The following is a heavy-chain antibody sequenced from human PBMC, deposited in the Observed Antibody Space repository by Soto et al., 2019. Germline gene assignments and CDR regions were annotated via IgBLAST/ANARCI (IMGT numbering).Heavy chain of an antibody. CDR2: IHYSGTT. D-gene: IGHD6-13*01. Sequence: SETLSLTCAVSGGSMRNYFWTWIRQPPGKGLEWIGYIHYSGTTSFFPSYNPSLRSRVTTSEDTSKNQFSLKLLSVTTADTAVYFCAAGEASSRNLAPYYLGFWGQGTLVTVSS. J-gene: IGHJ4*02. V-gene: IGHV4-59*01. CDR3: AAGEASSRNLAPYYLGF. CDR1: GGSMRNYF.